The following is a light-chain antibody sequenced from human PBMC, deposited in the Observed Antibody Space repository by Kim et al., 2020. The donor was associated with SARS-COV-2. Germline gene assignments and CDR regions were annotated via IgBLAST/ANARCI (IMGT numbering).Light chain of an antibody. CDR2: GAS. J-gene: IGKJ3*01. CDR3: QQYGSSPLT. V-gene: IGKV3-20*01. Sequence: EIVLTQSPGTLSLSPGETATLSCRASQSVDSSYLAWYQQKPGQAPRLLIYGASSRATGIPDRFSGSGSGTDFILTISRLEPEDFAVYYCQQYGSSPLTFCPGTKVDIK. CDR1: QSVDSSY.